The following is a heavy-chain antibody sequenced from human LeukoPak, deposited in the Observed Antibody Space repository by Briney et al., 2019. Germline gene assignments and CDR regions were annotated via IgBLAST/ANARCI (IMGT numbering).Heavy chain of an antibody. D-gene: IGHD6-13*01. CDR2: INPSGGST. V-gene: IGHV1-46*01. CDR1: GYTFTSYY. J-gene: IGHJ4*02. CDR3: AREQQGGYFDY. Sequence: ASVKASCKASGYTFTSYYMHWVRQAPGQGLEWMGIINPSGGSTSYAQKFQGRVTMTRDTSTSTVYMELSSLRSEDTAVYYCAREQQGGYFDYWGQGTLVTVSS.